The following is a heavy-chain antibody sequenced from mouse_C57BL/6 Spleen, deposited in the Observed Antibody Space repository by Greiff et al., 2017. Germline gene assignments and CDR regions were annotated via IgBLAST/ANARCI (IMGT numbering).Heavy chain of an antibody. D-gene: IGHD2-1*01. Sequence: VQLQQPGAELVRPGSSVKLSCKASGYTFTSYWMHWVKQRPIQGLEWIGNIDPSDSETHYNQKFKDKATLTVDKSSSTAYMQLSSLTSEDSAVYYCARGGGNSPFDYLGQGTTLTVSS. CDR1: GYTFTSYW. V-gene: IGHV1-52*01. CDR2: IDPSDSET. J-gene: IGHJ2*01. CDR3: ARGGGNSPFDY.